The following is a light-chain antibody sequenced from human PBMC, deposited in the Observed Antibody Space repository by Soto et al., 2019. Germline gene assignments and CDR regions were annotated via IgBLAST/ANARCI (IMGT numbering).Light chain of an antibody. CDR3: QQYYSVPPIT. CDR2: GAS. CDR1: QSVSSN. J-gene: IGKJ4*01. V-gene: IGKV3-15*01. Sequence: EIVMTQSPATLSVSPGERATLSCRASQSVSSNLAWYQQKPGQAPRLLIYGASTRATGIPARFSGSGSGTEFTLTISSLQSEDFAVYYCQQYYSVPPITFGGGTKVEIK.